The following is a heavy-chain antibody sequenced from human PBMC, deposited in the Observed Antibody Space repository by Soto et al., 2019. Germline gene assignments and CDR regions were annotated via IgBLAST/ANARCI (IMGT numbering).Heavy chain of an antibody. CDR2: INHGGST. Sequence: QVQLQQWGAGLLKPSETLSLTCAVDGVSFSGYYWSWISQPPGKGLEWIGEINHGGSTNYNPSLKSRVTISVDTSRNQFSLMLSSVTAADTAVYYCARGRLNDYVWGSSRYTFDYWGQGTLVTVSS. D-gene: IGHD3-16*02. J-gene: IGHJ4*02. V-gene: IGHV4-34*02. CDR1: GVSFSGYY. CDR3: ARGRLNDYVWGSSRYTFDY.